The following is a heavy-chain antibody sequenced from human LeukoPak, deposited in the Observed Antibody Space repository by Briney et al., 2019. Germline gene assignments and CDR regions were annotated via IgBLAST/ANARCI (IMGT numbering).Heavy chain of an antibody. CDR3: ARGGHDFNPFYW. D-gene: IGHD2-21*02. V-gene: IGHV3-23*01. CDR2: IKGGGGDP. CDR1: GFTFSTYA. J-gene: IGHJ4*02. Sequence: PGGSLRLSCAASGFTFSTYAMGWVSQALGKGLEWVSSIKGGGGDPFYADSVKGRFTISRDNSKNTLFLQLNSLRAEDSAVYYCARGGHDFNPFYWWGQGTLVTVSS.